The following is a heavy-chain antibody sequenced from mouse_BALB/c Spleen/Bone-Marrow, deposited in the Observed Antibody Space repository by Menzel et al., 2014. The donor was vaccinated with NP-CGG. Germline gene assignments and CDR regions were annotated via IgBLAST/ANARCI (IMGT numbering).Heavy chain of an antibody. CDR1: GYSIXSGYS. V-gene: IGHV3-1*02. CDR3: ARLDGSKGFDY. J-gene: IGHJ2*01. Sequence: VQLKHSGPDLVKPSQSLSLTCTVTGYSIXSGYSWHWIRQFPGNKLEWMAYIHNSGVTNFNPSLKSRISISRDTSKNQFFLQLNSVTTEDTATYYCARLDGSKGFDYWGQGTTLTVSS. CDR2: IHNSGVT. D-gene: IGHD1-1*01.